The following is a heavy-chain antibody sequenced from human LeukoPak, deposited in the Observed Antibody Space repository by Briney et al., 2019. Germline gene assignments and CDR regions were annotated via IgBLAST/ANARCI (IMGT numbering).Heavy chain of an antibody. CDR3: AKSTSYYYGSGSYDY. CDR1: GFSFSSYN. CDR2: ITTSSTYT. D-gene: IGHD3-10*01. V-gene: IGHV3-21*04. J-gene: IGHJ4*02. Sequence: GGSLRLSCEASGFSFSSYNMDWVRQTPGKGLEWISSITTSSTYTFYADSVKGRFTISRDNVKNSLYLQMNSLRAEDTALYYCAKSTSYYYGSGSYDYWGQGTLVTVSS.